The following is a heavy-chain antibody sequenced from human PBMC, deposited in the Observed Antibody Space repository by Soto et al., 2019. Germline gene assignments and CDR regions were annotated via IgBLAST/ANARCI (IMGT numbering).Heavy chain of an antibody. V-gene: IGHV5-10-1*01. CDR2: IDPSDSYT. J-gene: IGHJ6*02. Sequence: ESLKSSCKGSGYSFTSYWISWVRQIPGKGLEWMGRIDPSDSYTNYSPSFQGHVTISADKSISTAYLQWSSLKASDTAMYYCARHKYSSSWYGYYYYYGMDVWGQGTTVTVSS. CDR3: ARHKYSSSWYGYYYYYGMDV. CDR1: GYSFTSYW. D-gene: IGHD6-13*01.